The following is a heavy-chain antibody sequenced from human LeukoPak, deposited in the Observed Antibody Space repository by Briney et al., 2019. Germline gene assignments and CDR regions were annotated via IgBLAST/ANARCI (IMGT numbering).Heavy chain of an antibody. CDR2: IYYSGST. J-gene: IGHJ4*02. V-gene: IGHV4-59*01. D-gene: IGHD6-19*01. CDR3: ARAPAVAGGLDY. CDR1: GGSTSSYY. Sequence: SETLSLTCTVSGGSTSSYYWSWIRQPPGKGLEWIGYIYYSGSTNYNPSLKSRVTISVDTSKNQFSLKLSSVTAADTAVYYCARAPAVAGGLDYWGQGTLVTVSS.